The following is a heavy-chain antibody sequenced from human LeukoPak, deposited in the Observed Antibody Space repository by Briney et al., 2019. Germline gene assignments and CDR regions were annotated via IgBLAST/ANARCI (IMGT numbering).Heavy chain of an antibody. V-gene: IGHV3-23*01. CDR3: AKDRQQLANLEY. CDR2: IGGRGDST. D-gene: IGHD6-13*01. J-gene: IGHJ4*02. Sequence: GGSLRLSCAATGFTLSTYGMTWVRQAPGKGLEGVSGIGGRGDSTYYADSVKGRFTISRDNSRNTVYLQMNSLRAEDTAVYYCAKDRQQLANLEYWGQGTLVTVSS. CDR1: GFTLSTYG.